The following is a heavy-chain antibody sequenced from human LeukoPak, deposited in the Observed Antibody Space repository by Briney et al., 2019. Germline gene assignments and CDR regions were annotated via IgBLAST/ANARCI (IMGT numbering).Heavy chain of an antibody. D-gene: IGHD2-2*01. Sequence: ASVKVSCKASGYTFTSYDINWVRQATGQGLEWMGWMNPNSGNTGYAQKFQGRGTMNRNTSISTAYMELSSLRSEDTAVYYCARGRYCSSTSCYPAEGIAAAGLDYYYYYMDVWGKGTTVTVSS. V-gene: IGHV1-8*01. CDR1: GYTFTSYD. CDR3: ARGRYCSSTSCYPAEGIAAAGLDYYYYYMDV. CDR2: MNPNSGNT. J-gene: IGHJ6*03.